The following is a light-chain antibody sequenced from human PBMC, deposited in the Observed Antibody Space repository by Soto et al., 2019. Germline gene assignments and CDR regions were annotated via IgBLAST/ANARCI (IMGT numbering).Light chain of an antibody. Sequence: QSALTQPASVSGSPGQSITISCTGTSSDVGGYKYVSWYQQHPGKAPKLMIYEVSNRPSGVSNRFSGSKSGHTASLTISGLQAEDEADYYCSSYTSSSTVVFGGGTKLTVL. CDR1: SSDVGGYKY. CDR2: EVS. CDR3: SSYTSSSTVV. J-gene: IGLJ3*02. V-gene: IGLV2-14*01.